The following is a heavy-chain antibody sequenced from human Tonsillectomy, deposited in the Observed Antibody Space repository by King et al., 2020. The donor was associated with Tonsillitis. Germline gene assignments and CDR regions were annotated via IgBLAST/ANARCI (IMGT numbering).Heavy chain of an antibody. J-gene: IGHJ3*02. Sequence: VQVVEAGGDLVKPGGALRLSCATSGFTFSDYDMNWVRQAPGKGLEGVSSFRSSGRNINYADSVKGRFTISRDNSKKSLQLQMDSLKAEDTAVYYCAKDKGSAYFDTSRGAFDIWGQGTVVTVSS. CDR1: GFTFSDYD. V-gene: IGHV3-21*01. CDR2: FRSSGRNI. CDR3: AKDKGSAYFDTSRGAFDI. D-gene: IGHD3-22*01.